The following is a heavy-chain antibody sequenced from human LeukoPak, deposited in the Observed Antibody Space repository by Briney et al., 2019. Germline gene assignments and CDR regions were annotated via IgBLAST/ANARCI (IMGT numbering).Heavy chain of an antibody. D-gene: IGHD3-22*01. CDR3: AKERRVYDSSGYPRWYFDY. CDR2: IYSGGST. Sequence: GGSLRLSCAASGFTVSSNYMSWVRQAPGKGLEWVSVIYSGGSTYYTDSVKGRFTISRDNSKNTLYLQMNSLRAEDTAVYYCAKERRVYDSSGYPRWYFDYWGQGTLVTVSS. V-gene: IGHV3-53*05. J-gene: IGHJ4*02. CDR1: GFTVSSNY.